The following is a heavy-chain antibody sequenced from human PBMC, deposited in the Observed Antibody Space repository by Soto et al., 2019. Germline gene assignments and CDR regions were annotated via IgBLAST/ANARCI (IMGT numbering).Heavy chain of an antibody. CDR2: IIPILGIA. V-gene: IGHV1-69*02. D-gene: IGHD2-2*01. CDR3: ARVYCSSTSCYALDY. CDR1: GGTFSSYT. Sequence: ASVKVSCKASGGTFSSYTISWVRQAPGQGLEWMGRIIPILGIANYAQKFQGRVTITADKSTSTAYMELSSLRSEDTAVYYCARVYCSSTSCYALDYWGQGTLVTVSS. J-gene: IGHJ4*02.